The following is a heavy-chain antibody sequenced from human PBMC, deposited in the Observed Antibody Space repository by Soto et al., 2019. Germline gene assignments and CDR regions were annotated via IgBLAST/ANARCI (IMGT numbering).Heavy chain of an antibody. Sequence: GSLRLSCAASGFTFSSYGMHWVRQAPGKGLEWVAVMWYDGSNKYYADSVKGRFTISRDNSKNTLYLQMNSLRAEDTAVYYCAREPYYYDSSGHAYYYYGMDVWGQGTTVTVSS. CDR1: GFTFSSYG. V-gene: IGHV3-33*01. D-gene: IGHD3-22*01. CDR2: MWYDGSNK. J-gene: IGHJ6*02. CDR3: AREPYYYDSSGHAYYYYGMDV.